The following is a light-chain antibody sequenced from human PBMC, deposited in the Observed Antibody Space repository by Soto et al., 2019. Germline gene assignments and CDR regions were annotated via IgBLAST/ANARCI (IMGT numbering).Light chain of an antibody. J-gene: IGKJ1*01. Sequence: EIVLTQSPATLSLSPGERATLYSRASQTVNSRFLAWYQQKPGQAPRLLIYDASNRATGIPARFSGSGSGTDFTLTISSLEPEDFALNYCEQRSDPWTLGEGTKVDIK. CDR1: QTVNSRF. CDR3: EQRSDPWT. CDR2: DAS. V-gene: IGKV3-11*01.